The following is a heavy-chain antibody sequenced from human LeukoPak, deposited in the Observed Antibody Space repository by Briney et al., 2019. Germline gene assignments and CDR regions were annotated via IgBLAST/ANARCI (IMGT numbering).Heavy chain of an antibody. D-gene: IGHD3-3*01. J-gene: IGHJ6*03. CDR2: MNPNSGNT. CDR1: GCTFTSYD. CDR3: ARVYYDFWSGYYSDGYYYMDV. V-gene: IGHV1-8*01. Sequence: AAVKVSCKASGCTFTSYDINWVRQATGQGLEWMGWMNPNSGNTGYAQKFQGRVTMTRNTSISTAYMELSSLRSEDTAVYYCARVYYDFWSGYYSDGYYYMDVWGKGTTVTVSS.